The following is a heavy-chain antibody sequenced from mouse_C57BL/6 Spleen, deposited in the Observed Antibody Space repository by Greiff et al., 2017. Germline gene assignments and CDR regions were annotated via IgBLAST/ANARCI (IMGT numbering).Heavy chain of an antibody. D-gene: IGHD2-1*01. V-gene: IGHV1-66*01. CDR1: GYSFTSYY. CDR2: IYPGSGNT. Sequence: QVQLQQSGPELVKPGASVKISCKASGYSFTSYYIHWVKQRPGQGLEWIGWIYPGSGNTKYNEKFKGKATLTADTSSSTAYMQLSSLTSEDSAVYYCARSTDYGNFFAYWGQGTLVTVSA. J-gene: IGHJ3*01. CDR3: ARSTDYGNFFAY.